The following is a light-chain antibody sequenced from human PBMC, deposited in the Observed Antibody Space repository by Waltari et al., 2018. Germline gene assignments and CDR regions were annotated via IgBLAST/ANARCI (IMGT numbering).Light chain of an antibody. CDR3: SSYTSSSTRVV. J-gene: IGLJ2*01. CDR2: DVS. V-gene: IGLV2-14*01. Sequence: QSALTQPASMSGSPGQSITISCTGTSSDVGGYNYVSWYQQHPGKAPKLMVYDVSNRPSGVSKRFSGSKSGNTASLTISGLQAEDEADYYCSSYTSSSTRVVFGGGTKLTVL. CDR1: SSDVGGYNY.